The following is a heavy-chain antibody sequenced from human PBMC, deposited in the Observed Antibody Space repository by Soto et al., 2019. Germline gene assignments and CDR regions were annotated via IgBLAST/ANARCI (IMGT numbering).Heavy chain of an antibody. V-gene: IGHV1-69*01. J-gene: IGHJ3*02. CDR1: GGTFSSYS. CDR3: ARDGDVTSTRPRGALDI. CDR2: IVPLFGTT. D-gene: IGHD6-6*01. Sequence: QVQLVQSGAAVKKPGSSVKVSCKASGGTFSSYSFSWVRQAPGQGLEWMGGIVPLFGTTNDAKIFQGRVTISADESTSTVYMELSSLRSEDSAMYYCARDGDVTSTRPRGALDIWGQGTVITVSS.